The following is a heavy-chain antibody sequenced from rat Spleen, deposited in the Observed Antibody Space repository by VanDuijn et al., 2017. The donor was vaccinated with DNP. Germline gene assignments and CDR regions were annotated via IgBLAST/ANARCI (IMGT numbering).Heavy chain of an antibody. Sequence: EVQLQESGPGLVKPSHSLSLTCSVTGFSITTNYWGWIRKFPGNKMEWMGYISYSGSTSYNPSLKSRISITRDTSKNQFFLQLNSVTTEDTATYYCARYRTTHYYVMDAWGQGASVTVSS. CDR2: ISYSGST. V-gene: IGHV3-1*01. CDR1: GFSITTNY. D-gene: IGHD1-11*01. CDR3: ARYRTTHYYVMDA. J-gene: IGHJ4*01.